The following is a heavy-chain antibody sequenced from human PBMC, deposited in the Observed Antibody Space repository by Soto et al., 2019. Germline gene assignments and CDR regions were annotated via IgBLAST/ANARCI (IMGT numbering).Heavy chain of an antibody. CDR2: ISGSGGST. CDR3: ATDYYDILTAKGGQMDY. D-gene: IGHD3-9*01. V-gene: IGHV3-23*01. Sequence: GGSLRLSCAASGFTFSSYAMSWVRQAPGKGLEWVSAISGSGGSTYYADSVKGRFTISRDNSKNTLYLQMNSLRAEDTAVYYCATDYYDILTAKGGQMDYWGQGTLVTVSS. CDR1: GFTFSSYA. J-gene: IGHJ4*02.